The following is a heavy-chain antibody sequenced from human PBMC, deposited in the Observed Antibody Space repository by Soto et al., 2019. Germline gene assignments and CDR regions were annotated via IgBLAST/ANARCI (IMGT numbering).Heavy chain of an antibody. CDR1: GFTFSSYG. J-gene: IGHJ4*02. V-gene: IGHV3-30*18. Sequence: RLSCAASGFTFSSYGMHWVRQAPGKGLEWVAVISYDGSNKYYADSVKGRFTISRDNSKNTLYLQMNSLRAEDTAVYYCAKGPRWLQSAFDYWGQGTLVTVSS. CDR2: ISYDGSNK. D-gene: IGHD5-12*01. CDR3: AKGPRWLQSAFDY.